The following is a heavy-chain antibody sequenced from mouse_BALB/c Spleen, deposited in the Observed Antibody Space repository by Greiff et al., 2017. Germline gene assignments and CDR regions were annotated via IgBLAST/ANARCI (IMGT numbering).Heavy chain of an antibody. J-gene: IGHJ4*01. D-gene: IGHD4-1*01. CDR3: ARKTGPYAMDY. CDR2: IYPGGGYT. Sequence: QVQLQQSGAELVRPGTSVQISCKASGYTFTNYWLGWVKQRPGHGLEWIGDIYPGGGYTNYNEKFKGKATLTADTSSSTAYMQLSSLTSEDSAFYFCARKTGPYAMDYWGQGTSVTVSS. CDR1: GYTFTNYW. V-gene: IGHV1-63*02.